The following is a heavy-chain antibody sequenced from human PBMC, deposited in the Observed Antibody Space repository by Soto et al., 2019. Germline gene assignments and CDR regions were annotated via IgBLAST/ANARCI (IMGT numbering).Heavy chain of an antibody. CDR1: GFTFSSYG. Sequence: GGSLRLSCAASGFTFSSYGMHWVRQAPGKGLEWVAVIWYDGSNKYYADSVKGRFTISRDNSKNTLYLQMNSLRAEDTAVYYCARGRAIQLWQKAEDDAFDIWGQGTMVTVSS. CDR3: ARGRAIQLWQKAEDDAFDI. V-gene: IGHV3-33*01. J-gene: IGHJ3*02. D-gene: IGHD5-18*01. CDR2: IWYDGSNK.